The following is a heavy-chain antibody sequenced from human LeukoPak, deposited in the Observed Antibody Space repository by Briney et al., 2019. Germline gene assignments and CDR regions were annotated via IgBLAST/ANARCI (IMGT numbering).Heavy chain of an antibody. CDR1: GGSISSYY. CDR2: IYTSGST. D-gene: IGHD4-17*01. Sequence: PSETLSLTCTVSGGSISSYYWSWIRQPPGKGLEWIGYIYTSGSTNYNPSLKSRVTISVDTSKNQFSLKLSSVTAADTAVYYCARLHYGDYSDYWGQGTLVTVSS. CDR3: ARLHYGDYSDY. V-gene: IGHV4-4*09. J-gene: IGHJ4*02.